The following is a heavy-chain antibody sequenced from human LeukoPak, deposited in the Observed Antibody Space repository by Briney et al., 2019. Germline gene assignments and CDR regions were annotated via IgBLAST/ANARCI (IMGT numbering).Heavy chain of an antibody. CDR1: GFTVSSNY. Sequence: GGSLRLSCAASGFTVSSNYMSWVRQAPGKGLEWVSVIYSGGSTYYADSVKGRFTISRDNSKNTLYLQMNSLRAEDTAVYYCARSRPVWQGGRYYFYYCGQGTLVTVSS. CDR3: ARSRPVWQGGRYYFYY. CDR2: IYSGGST. J-gene: IGHJ4*02. V-gene: IGHV3-53*01. D-gene: IGHD2-8*01.